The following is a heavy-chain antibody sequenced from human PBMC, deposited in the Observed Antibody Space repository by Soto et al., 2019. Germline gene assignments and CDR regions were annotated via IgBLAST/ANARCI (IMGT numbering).Heavy chain of an antibody. CDR2: IYYSGST. Sequence: PSETLSLTCTVSGGSISSYYWSWIRQPPGKGLEWIGYIYYSGSTNYNPSLKSRVTISVDTSKNQFSLKLSSVTAADTAVYYCARSVFRFSNDYYYMDVWGKGTTVTVSS. CDR1: GGSISSYY. CDR3: ARSVFRFSNDYYYMDV. D-gene: IGHD4-4*01. J-gene: IGHJ6*03. V-gene: IGHV4-59*08.